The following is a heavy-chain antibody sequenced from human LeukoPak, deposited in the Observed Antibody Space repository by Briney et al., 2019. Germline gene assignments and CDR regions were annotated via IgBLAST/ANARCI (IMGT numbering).Heavy chain of an antibody. CDR1: GFTFSSYW. D-gene: IGHD3-3*01. J-gene: IGHJ4*02. Sequence: GGSLRLSCAASGFTFSSYWMSWVRQAPGKGLEWVANIKVDGSEKHYVDSVKGRLTISRDNAKNTLYLQMNSLRAEDTAVYYCARAFWSGYSAPDYWGQGTLVTVSS. CDR2: IKVDGSEK. V-gene: IGHV3-7*01. CDR3: ARAFWSGYSAPDY.